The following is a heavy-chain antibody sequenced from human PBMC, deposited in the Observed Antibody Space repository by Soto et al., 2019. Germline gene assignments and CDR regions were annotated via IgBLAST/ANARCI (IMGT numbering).Heavy chain of an antibody. D-gene: IGHD1-26*01. J-gene: IGHJ4*02. V-gene: IGHV3-53*01. CDR1: GFTVSSNY. Sequence: AGGSLRLSCAASGFTVSSNYMSWVRQAPGKGLEWVSLIYSGGGTYYADSVMGRLTISRDNSKNTLYLQMNSLRAEDTAVYYCARDPAGELRGYIVPGGLVYWGQGTLVTVSS. CDR2: IYSGGGT. CDR3: ARDPAGELRGYIVPGGLVY.